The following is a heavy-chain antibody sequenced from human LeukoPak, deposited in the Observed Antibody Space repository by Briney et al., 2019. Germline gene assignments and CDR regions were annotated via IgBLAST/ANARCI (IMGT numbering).Heavy chain of an antibody. CDR3: ARDEVAAAARYNWFDP. V-gene: IGHV3-33*01. J-gene: IGHJ5*02. Sequence: PGGSLRLSCAASGFTFSSYGMHWVRQAPGKGLEWVAVIWYDGSNKYYADSVKGRFTISRDNSKNTLYLRMNSLRAEDTAVYYCARDEVAAAARYNWFDPWGQGTLVTVSS. CDR2: IWYDGSNK. D-gene: IGHD6-13*01. CDR1: GFTFSSYG.